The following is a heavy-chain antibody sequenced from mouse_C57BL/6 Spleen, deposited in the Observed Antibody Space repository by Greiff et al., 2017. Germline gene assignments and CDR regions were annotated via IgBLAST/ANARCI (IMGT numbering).Heavy chain of an antibody. CDR3: ARAWGYYYGTGFDY. V-gene: IGHV1-26*01. Sequence: EVQLQQSGPELVKPGASVKISCKVSGYTFTDYYMNWVKQSHGKSLEWIGDINPNNGGTSYNQKFKGKATLTVDKSSSTAYMELRSLTSEDSAVYYCARAWGYYYGTGFDYWGQGTTLTVSS. CDR1: GYTFTDYY. J-gene: IGHJ2*01. CDR2: INPNNGGT. D-gene: IGHD1-1*01.